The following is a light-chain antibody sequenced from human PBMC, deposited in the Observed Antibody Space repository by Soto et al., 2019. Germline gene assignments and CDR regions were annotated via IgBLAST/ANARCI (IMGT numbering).Light chain of an antibody. CDR2: EDN. Sequence: NFMLTQPHSVSESPGKTVTISCTGSSGSIASNYVQWYQQRPGSAPTTVIYEDNQRPSGVPDRFSGSLDSSSNSASLTIPGLKTEDEADDDCQSYDSSTHWVFGGGTQLTVL. V-gene: IGLV6-57*02. CDR1: SGSIASNY. J-gene: IGLJ3*02. CDR3: QSYDSSTHWV.